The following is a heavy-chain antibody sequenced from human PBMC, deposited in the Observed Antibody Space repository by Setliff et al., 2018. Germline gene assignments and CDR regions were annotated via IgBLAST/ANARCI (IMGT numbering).Heavy chain of an antibody. J-gene: IGHJ6*03. CDR2: MHNSGST. V-gene: IGHV4-4*07. D-gene: IGHD3-10*01. Sequence: SETLSLTCTVSGGSFNAYSWPWIRQSAGKGLEWIGRMHNSGSTNYNSFFQGRVSISVDESKTQFSLNLYSVTAADTATYYCASDKWVLVRTHNNYYVDIWGKGTTVTVSS. CDR3: ASDKWVLVRTHNNYYVDI. CDR1: GGSFNAYS.